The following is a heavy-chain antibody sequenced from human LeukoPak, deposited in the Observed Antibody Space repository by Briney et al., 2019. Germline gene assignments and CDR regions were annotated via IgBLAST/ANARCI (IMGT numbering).Heavy chain of an antibody. CDR2: IDPNSGGT. Sequence: ASVKVSCKASGYTFTGYYIHWVRQAPGQGLEWMGWIDPNSGGTNYAQKFQGSVTMTRDTSISTAYMELRSLRSDDTAVYYCARDGLRPGREDVWGQGTTATVSS. V-gene: IGHV1-2*02. D-gene: IGHD1-14*01. CDR3: ARDGLRPGREDV. CDR1: GYTFTGYY. J-gene: IGHJ6*02.